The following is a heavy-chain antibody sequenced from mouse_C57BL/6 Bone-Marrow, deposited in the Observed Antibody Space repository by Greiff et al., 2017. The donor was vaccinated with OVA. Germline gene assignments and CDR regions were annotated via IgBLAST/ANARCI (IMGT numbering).Heavy chain of an antibody. CDR3: ARRGAGKVY. CDR2: ISYDGSN. Sequence: ESGPGLVKPSQSLSLTCSVTGYSITSGYYWNWIRQFPGNKLEWMGYISYDGSNNYNPSLKNRNSITRDTSKNQCFLKLNSVTTEDAATYYCARRGAGKVYWGQGTLVTVSA. CDR1: GYSITSGYY. J-gene: IGHJ3*01. V-gene: IGHV3-6*01. D-gene: IGHD3-3*01.